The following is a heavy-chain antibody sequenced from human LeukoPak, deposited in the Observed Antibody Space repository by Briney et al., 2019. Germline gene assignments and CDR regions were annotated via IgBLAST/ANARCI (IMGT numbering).Heavy chain of an antibody. CDR1: AHTLTTYG. CDR2: INSKETQT. CDR3: ARGWELHD. J-gene: IGHJ4*02. Sequence: GASVRVSCKASAHTLTTYGISWGRQPPDLGLEWLGWINSKETQTNRAQKLQGRVTMTTDTSSSTAFLDLRSLRSDDTAVYFCARGWELHDWGQGTLVTVSS. V-gene: IGHV1-18*01. D-gene: IGHD1-26*01.